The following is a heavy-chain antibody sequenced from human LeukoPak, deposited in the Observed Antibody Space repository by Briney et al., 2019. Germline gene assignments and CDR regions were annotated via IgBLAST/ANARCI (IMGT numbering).Heavy chain of an antibody. V-gene: IGHV3-30-3*01. Sequence: GGSLRLSCAASGFTFTNYAMHWVRQAPGKGLEWVALISDDGSNKYYADSVKGRFTISRDNSKNTLYLQMNSLRAEDTAVYYCVRDQLTYFEAFDAWGQGTLVAVSS. CDR1: GFTFTNYA. D-gene: IGHD1-1*01. CDR2: ISDDGSNK. CDR3: VRDQLTYFEAFDA. J-gene: IGHJ4*02.